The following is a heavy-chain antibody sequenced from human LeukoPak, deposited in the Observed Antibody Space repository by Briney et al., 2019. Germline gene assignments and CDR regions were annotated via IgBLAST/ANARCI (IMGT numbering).Heavy chain of an antibody. CDR1: GFTFSSYA. V-gene: IGHV3-23*01. CDR3: AKRGLELSPYYYYYMDV. J-gene: IGHJ6*03. Sequence: PGGSLRLSCAASGFTFSSYAMSWVRQAPGKGLEWVSAISGSGGSTYYADSVKGRFTISRDNSKNTLYLQMNSLRAEDTAVYYCAKRGLELSPYYYYYMDVWGKGTTVTVSS. CDR2: ISGSGGST. D-gene: IGHD1-7*01.